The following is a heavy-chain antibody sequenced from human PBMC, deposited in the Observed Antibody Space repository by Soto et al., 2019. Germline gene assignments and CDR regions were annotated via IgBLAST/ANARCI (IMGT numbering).Heavy chain of an antibody. CDR3: ARNLAAGDY. D-gene: IGHD6-13*01. CDR2: LNPNGGST. V-gene: IGHV1-46*04. Sequence: QVQLVQSGAEVKKPGASVKVSCKASGYTFTNSYIHWVRQAPGQGLEWMALLNPNGGSTNYAQNLQGRVTVTRDTSTSKVYMELTSLTSEDTAVYYCARNLAAGDYWGQGTLVTVSS. CDR1: GYTFTNSY. J-gene: IGHJ4*02.